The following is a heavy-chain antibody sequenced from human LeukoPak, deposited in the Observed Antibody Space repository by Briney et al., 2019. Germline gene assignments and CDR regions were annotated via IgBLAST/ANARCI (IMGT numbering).Heavy chain of an antibody. CDR2: INPNSGGT. D-gene: IGHD3-22*01. J-gene: IGHJ4*02. V-gene: IGHV1-2*02. CDR3: ASDYYDSSGEFLY. CDR1: GYTCTGYY. Sequence: ASVKVSCKASGYTCTGYYMHWVRQAPGQGLEWMGWINPNSGGTNYAQKFQGRVTMTRDTSISTAYMELSRLRSDDTAVYYCASDYYDSSGEFLYWGQGTLVTVSS.